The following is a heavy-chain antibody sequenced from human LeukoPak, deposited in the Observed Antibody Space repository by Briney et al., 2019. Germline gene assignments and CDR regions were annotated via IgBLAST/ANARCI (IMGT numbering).Heavy chain of an antibody. Sequence: PGGSLRLSCAASGFTFSSYAMHWVRQAPGKGLEWVAVISYDGSNKYYADSVKGRFTISRDNSKNTLYLQMNSLRAEDAAVYYCAKNIVVVTATPHAFDIWGQGTMVTVSS. D-gene: IGHD2-21*02. CDR2: ISYDGSNK. CDR3: AKNIVVVTATPHAFDI. J-gene: IGHJ3*02. CDR1: GFTFSSYA. V-gene: IGHV3-30-3*02.